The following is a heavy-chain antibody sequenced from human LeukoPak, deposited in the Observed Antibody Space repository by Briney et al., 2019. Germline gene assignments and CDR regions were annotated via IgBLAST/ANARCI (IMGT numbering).Heavy chain of an antibody. V-gene: IGHV1-18*04. CDR3: AREEDAYCSSTSCRLYAFDI. J-gene: IGHJ3*02. CDR2: ISAYNGNT. CDR1: GYTFTSYG. D-gene: IGHD2-2*01. Sequence: ASVTVSCKASGYTFTSYGISWVRQAPGQGLEWMGWISAYNGNTNYAQKLQGRVTLTTDTSTSTAYMELRSLRSDDTAVYYCAREEDAYCSSTSCRLYAFDIWGQGTMVTVSS.